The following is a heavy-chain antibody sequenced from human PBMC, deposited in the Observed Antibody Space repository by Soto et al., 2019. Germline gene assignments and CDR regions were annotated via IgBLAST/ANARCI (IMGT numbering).Heavy chain of an antibody. D-gene: IGHD1-26*01. CDR1: GFSFSDYY. CDR3: ARDGEPATERNYYGMDV. Sequence: KSGGSLRLSCTASGFSFSDYYVSWIRQAPGKGLEWVSYISSSGSTKYYADSVQGRFTISRDNAKKSLHLQMNSLRAEDTAVYYCARDGEPATERNYYGMDVWGQGTTVTVSS. J-gene: IGHJ6*02. V-gene: IGHV3-11*01. CDR2: ISSSGSTK.